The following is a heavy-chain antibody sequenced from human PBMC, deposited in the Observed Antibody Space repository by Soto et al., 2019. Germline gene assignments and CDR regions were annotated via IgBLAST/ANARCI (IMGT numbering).Heavy chain of an antibody. J-gene: IGHJ4*02. CDR1: GFIFSNYA. Sequence: VELLESGGALIQPGGSLRLSCAASGFIFSNYAMFWVRQAPGKGLDWVSTIYVGGGTTHYAESVKGRFTISRDNSNNRLYLQMNNLRAEDTAVYFCAKDLIRGDGYVDFDYWGQGTLVTVSS. D-gene: IGHD3-10*01. V-gene: IGHV3-23*01. CDR3: AKDLIRGDGYVDFDY. CDR2: IYVGGGTT.